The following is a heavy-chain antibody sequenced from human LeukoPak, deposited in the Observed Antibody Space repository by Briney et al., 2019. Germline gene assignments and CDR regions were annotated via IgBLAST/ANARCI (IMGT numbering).Heavy chain of an antibody. V-gene: IGHV4-4*02. Sequence: SETLSLTCTVSGGSISSSNWWSWVRQPPGKGLEWIGEVYHSGTINYNPSLKSRVTISVDKSENQLSLKLSSVTAADTAVYYCARPTRNYYYGMDVWGQGTTVTVSS. CDR1: GGSISSSNW. CDR2: VYHSGTI. CDR3: ARPTRNYYYGMDV. J-gene: IGHJ6*02.